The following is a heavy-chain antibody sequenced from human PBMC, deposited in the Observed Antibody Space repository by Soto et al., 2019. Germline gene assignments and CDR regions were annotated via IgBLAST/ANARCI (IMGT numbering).Heavy chain of an antibody. V-gene: IGHV5-10-1*01. D-gene: IGHD6-19*01. Sequence: GESLKISCKGSGYTFTDYWIGWVRQLPGKGLEWMGRIDPSDSYTNYSPSFQGHVTISADKSISTAYLQWSSLKASDTAMYYCARHPSLYSSGWPRHRYYYYGMDVWGQGTTVTVSS. J-gene: IGHJ6*02. CDR3: ARHPSLYSSGWPRHRYYYYGMDV. CDR2: IDPSDSYT. CDR1: GYTFTDYW.